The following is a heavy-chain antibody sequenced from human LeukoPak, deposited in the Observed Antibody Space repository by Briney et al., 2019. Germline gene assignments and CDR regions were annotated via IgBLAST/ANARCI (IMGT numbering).Heavy chain of an antibody. D-gene: IGHD6-19*01. V-gene: IGHV3-23*01. CDR1: GFTFSSYA. CDR2: ISGSGGST. CDR3: AKPHRSGWTEFDY. Sequence: GGSLRLSCAASGFTFSSYAMSWVRQAPGEGLEWVSAISGSGGSTYYADSVKGRFTISRDNSKNTLYLQMNSLRAEDTAVYYCAKPHRSGWTEFDYWGQGTLVTVSS. J-gene: IGHJ4*02.